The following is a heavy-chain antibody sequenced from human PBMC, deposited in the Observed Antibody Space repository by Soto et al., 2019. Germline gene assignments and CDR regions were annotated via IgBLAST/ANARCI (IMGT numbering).Heavy chain of an antibody. CDR1: SGSISSSNW. CDR3: ARALKDFWSYYYYMDV. Sequence: QVQLQESGPGLVKPSGTLSLTCAVSSGSISSSNWWSWVRQPPGKGLEWIGEIYHSGSTTYNPSLKSRVTISVDKSKNQFSLKLSSVTAADTAVYYCARALKDFWSYYYYMDVWGKGTTVTVSS. V-gene: IGHV4-4*02. CDR2: IYHSGST. J-gene: IGHJ6*03. D-gene: IGHD3-3*01.